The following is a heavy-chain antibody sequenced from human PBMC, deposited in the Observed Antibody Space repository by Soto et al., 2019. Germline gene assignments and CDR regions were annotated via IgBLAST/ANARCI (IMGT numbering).Heavy chain of an antibody. V-gene: IGHV3-33*01. CDR1: GFTFSGHG. Sequence: QVQLVESGGGVVQPGRSLRLSCAASGFTFSGHGMHWVRQAPGKGLEWVAVVWHDGSKEYYADSVKGRFTISRDNSKNTLYLQMNSLRAEDTAVYSCARGRGGDYGGNSDYYDYWGQGTLVTVSS. D-gene: IGHD4-17*01. J-gene: IGHJ4*02. CDR3: ARGRGGDYGGNSDYYDY. CDR2: VWHDGSKE.